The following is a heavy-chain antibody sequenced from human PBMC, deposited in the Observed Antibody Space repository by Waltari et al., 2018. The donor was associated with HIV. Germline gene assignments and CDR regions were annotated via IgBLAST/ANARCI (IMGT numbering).Heavy chain of an antibody. CDR3: ASDRLGELSAFDY. J-gene: IGHJ4*02. D-gene: IGHD3-16*02. Sequence: EVQLVESGGGLVKPGGSLRLSCAASGFTFSSYSMNWVRQAPGKGLEWVSSISSSSSYIYYADSVKGRFTISRDNAKNSLYLQMNSLRAEDTAVYYCASDRLGELSAFDYWGQGTLVTVSS. V-gene: IGHV3-21*01. CDR2: ISSSSSYI. CDR1: GFTFSSYS.